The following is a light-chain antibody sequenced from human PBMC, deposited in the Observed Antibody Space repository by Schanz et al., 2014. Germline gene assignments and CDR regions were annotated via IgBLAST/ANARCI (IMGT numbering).Light chain of an antibody. J-gene: IGLJ2*01. CDR3: SAYVQGRNFVA. V-gene: IGLV2-14*01. Sequence: QSALTQPASVSGSPGQSITISCTGTSSDVGGYNYVSWYQQHPGKAPKLMIYDVSNRPSGVSNRFSGSKSANTASLTISGLQAEDEADYYCSAYVQGRNFVAFGGGTKLTVL. CDR2: DVS. CDR1: SSDVGGYNY.